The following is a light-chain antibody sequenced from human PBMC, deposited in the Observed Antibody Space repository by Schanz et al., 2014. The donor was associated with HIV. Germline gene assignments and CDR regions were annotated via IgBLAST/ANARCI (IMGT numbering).Light chain of an antibody. CDR2: EAS. V-gene: IGKV1-5*03. CDR3: LQYNDDVYT. J-gene: IGKJ2*01. Sequence: DIQMTQSPSTLSASVGDRISITCRASQSVSTWLAWYQQKPGEAPNLLISEASTLDSGVPSRFSGSGSGTEFTLSISSLQSDDFATYYCLQYNDDVYTFGQGTKLEIK. CDR1: QSVSTW.